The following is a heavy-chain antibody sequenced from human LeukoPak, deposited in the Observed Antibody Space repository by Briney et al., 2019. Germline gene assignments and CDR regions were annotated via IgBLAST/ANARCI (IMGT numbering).Heavy chain of an antibody. Sequence: GGSLRLSCAASGFTFSSYSMNWVRRAPGKGLEWVSSISSSSSYIYYADSVKGRFTISRDNAKNSLYLQMNSLRAEDTAVYYCARSRRSGSYYKGLAYYFDYWGQGTLVTVSS. CDR3: ARSRRSGSYYKGLAYYFDY. CDR2: ISSSSSYI. J-gene: IGHJ4*02. D-gene: IGHD3-10*01. V-gene: IGHV3-21*01. CDR1: GFTFSSYS.